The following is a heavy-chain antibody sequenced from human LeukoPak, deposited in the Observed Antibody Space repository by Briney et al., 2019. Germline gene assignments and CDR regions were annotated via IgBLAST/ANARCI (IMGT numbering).Heavy chain of an antibody. CDR3: ARSGYFRIWVYGMDV. J-gene: IGHJ6*02. D-gene: IGHD3-3*01. CDR2: IYYSGST. Sequence: PSETLSLTCTVSGGSISSYYWSWIRQPPGKGLEWIGYIYYSGSTYYNPSLKSRVTISVDTSKNQFSLKLSSVTAADTAVYYCARSGYFRIWVYGMDVWGQGTTVTVSS. CDR1: GGSISSYY. V-gene: IGHV4-59*12.